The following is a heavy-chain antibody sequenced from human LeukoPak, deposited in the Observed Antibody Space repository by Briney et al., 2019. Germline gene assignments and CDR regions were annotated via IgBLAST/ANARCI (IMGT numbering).Heavy chain of an antibody. CDR1: GFPFSDHY. V-gene: IGHV3-72*01. J-gene: IGHJ4*02. CDR3: ARTYYDILTGIRDFDY. D-gene: IGHD3-9*01. Sequence: GGSLRLSCAGSGFPFSDHYMDWVRQAPGKGLEWVGRTRNKARSYTTDYAASVKGRFTISRDASKNSVYLQMNSLKTEDTAVYYCARTYYDILTGIRDFDYWGQGTLVTVSS. CDR2: TRNKARSYTT.